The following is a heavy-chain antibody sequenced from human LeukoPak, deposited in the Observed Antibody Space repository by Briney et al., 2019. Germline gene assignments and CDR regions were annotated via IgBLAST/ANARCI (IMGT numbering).Heavy chain of an antibody. V-gene: IGHV3-9*01. CDR2: ITWNSGSL. J-gene: IGHJ4*02. Sequence: GGSLRLSCAASGFTFDDFAMHWVRQAPGKGLEWVSGITWNSGSLGYADSVKGRFTISRDNAKNSLYLQMNSLRAEDTALYYCAKEGNLNFDYWGQGTLVTVSS. CDR3: AKEGNLNFDY. CDR1: GFTFDDFA.